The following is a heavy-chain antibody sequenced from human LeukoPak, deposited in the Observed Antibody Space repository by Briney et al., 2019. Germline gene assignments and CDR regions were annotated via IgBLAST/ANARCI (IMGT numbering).Heavy chain of an antibody. CDR3: ARDGTSSWYSGLVPF. Sequence: GASVKVSCKASGYTFTGYYMHWVREATGQGLEWMGWINPNSGGTNYAQKFQGRVTMTRDTSISTAYMELSRLRSDDTAVYYCARDGTSSWYSGLVPFWGQGTLVTVSS. CDR1: GYTFTGYY. V-gene: IGHV1-2*02. J-gene: IGHJ4*02. CDR2: INPNSGGT. D-gene: IGHD6-13*01.